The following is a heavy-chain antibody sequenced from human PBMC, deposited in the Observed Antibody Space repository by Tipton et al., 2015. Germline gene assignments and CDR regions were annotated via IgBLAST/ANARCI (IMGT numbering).Heavy chain of an antibody. CDR2: IFYSGTT. CDR3: ARGTGYYDILIGYPPEYYFDS. Sequence: TLSLTCTVSGGAISSGDYYWSWIRQHPGKGLEWIGYIFYSGTTYYSPSLKSRLTISIDQSRNQFSLKLSSVTAADTALYYCARGTGYYDILIGYPPEYYFDSWGQGTLVTVSS. CDR1: GGAISSGDYY. D-gene: IGHD3-9*01. V-gene: IGHV4-31*03. J-gene: IGHJ4*02.